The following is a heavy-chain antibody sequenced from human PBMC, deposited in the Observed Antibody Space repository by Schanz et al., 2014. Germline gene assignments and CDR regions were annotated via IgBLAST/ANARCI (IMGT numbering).Heavy chain of an antibody. J-gene: IGHJ4*02. V-gene: IGHV3-66*01. CDR1: GFIVSSTY. D-gene: IGHD3-22*01. Sequence: EVQLLESGGGLVQPGGSLRLSCAASGFIVSSTYMTWVRQAPGKGLEWVSIIYSGVSTYYADSVKGRFTISRDNSKNTVYLQMNSLRAEDTAVYYCAKDGRLPYYGTGSDFDYWGQGTLVTVSS. CDR2: IYSGVST. CDR3: AKDGRLPYYGTGSDFDY.